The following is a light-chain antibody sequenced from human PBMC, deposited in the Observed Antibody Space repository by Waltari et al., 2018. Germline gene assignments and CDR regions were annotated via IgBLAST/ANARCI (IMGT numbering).Light chain of an antibody. CDR1: SNDVGGYNY. J-gene: IGLJ2*01. Sequence: QSALTQPASVSGSPGQSITISCTGTSNDVGGYNYVSWYQQHPGKAPRLRFYDVSRRPSGVSDRFSASKSGNTASLTISGLQTEDEADYYCASYTNINTLVVLGGGTKLTVL. CDR3: ASYTNINTLVV. CDR2: DVS. V-gene: IGLV2-14*03.